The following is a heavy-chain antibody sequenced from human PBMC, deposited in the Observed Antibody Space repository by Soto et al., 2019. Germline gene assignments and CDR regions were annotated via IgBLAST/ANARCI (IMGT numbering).Heavy chain of an antibody. CDR1: GYSFASSW. CDR3: ARQIYDSDTGPNFQYYFDS. D-gene: IGHD3-22*01. Sequence: PGESLQISSKASGYSFASSWITWVRQKPGKGLEWMGRIVPSDSQTYYSPSFRGHVTISVTKSITTVFLQWSSLRASDTAMYYCARQIYDSDTGPNFQYYFDSWGQGTPVTVSS. J-gene: IGHJ4*02. V-gene: IGHV5-10-1*01. CDR2: IVPSDSQT.